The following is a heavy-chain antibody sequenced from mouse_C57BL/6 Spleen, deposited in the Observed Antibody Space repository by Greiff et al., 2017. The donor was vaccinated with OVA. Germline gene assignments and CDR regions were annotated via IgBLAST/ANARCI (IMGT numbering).Heavy chain of an antibody. Sequence: VKLQESGPGLVAPSQSLSITCTVSGFSLTSYGVDWVRPPPGKGLEWLGVIWGGGSTNYTSALMSRLSISKDNSKSQVFLKMNSLQTDDTAMYDCAKQSGYYSNPYAMDYWGQGTSVTVSS. CDR1: GFSLTSYG. J-gene: IGHJ4*01. CDR2: IWGGGST. V-gene: IGHV2-9*01. D-gene: IGHD2-5*01. CDR3: AKQSGYYSNPYAMDY.